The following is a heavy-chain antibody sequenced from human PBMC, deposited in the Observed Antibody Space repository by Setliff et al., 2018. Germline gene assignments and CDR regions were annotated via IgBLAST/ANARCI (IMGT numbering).Heavy chain of an antibody. J-gene: IGHJ6*03. CDR3: TSAKLERRTGHHYYMDV. Sequence: PGGSLRLSCAASGFTFSNAWMSWVRQAPGKGLEWVGRIKTRTDGETTDYAAPVKGRFTISRDDSRNTLYLQMNNLKTEDTATYYCTSAKLERRTGHHYYMDVWGKGTTVTAP. CDR1: GFTFSNAW. V-gene: IGHV3-15*01. CDR2: IKTRTDGETT. D-gene: IGHD1-1*01.